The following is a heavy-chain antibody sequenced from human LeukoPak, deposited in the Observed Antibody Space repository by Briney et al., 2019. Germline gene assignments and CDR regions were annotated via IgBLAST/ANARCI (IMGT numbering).Heavy chain of an antibody. CDR1: GGSISSYY. Sequence: SETLSLTCTVSGGSISSYYWSWIRQPPGKGLEWIGYIYYSGSTNYNPSLKSRVTISVDTSKNQFSLKLSSVTAADTAVYYCARDKCSSGPTRYYYMDVWGRGTTVTVSS. CDR3: ARDKCSSGPTRYYYMDV. V-gene: IGHV4-59*01. CDR2: IYYSGST. D-gene: IGHD6-19*01. J-gene: IGHJ6*03.